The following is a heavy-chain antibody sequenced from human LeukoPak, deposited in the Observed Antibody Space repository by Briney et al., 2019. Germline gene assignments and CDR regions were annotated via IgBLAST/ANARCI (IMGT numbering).Heavy chain of an antibody. CDR2: IYHSGST. CDR3: ARTPNQRPQPYCFDY. J-gene: IGHJ4*02. V-gene: IGHV4-38-2*02. D-gene: IGHD1-1*01. CDR1: GYSISSGYY. Sequence: SETLSLTCTVSGYSISSGYYWGWIRQPPGKGPEWIGSIYHSGSTYYNPSLKSRVTISVDTSKNQFSLKLSSVTAADTAVYYCARTPNQRPQPYCFDYWGQGTLVTVSS.